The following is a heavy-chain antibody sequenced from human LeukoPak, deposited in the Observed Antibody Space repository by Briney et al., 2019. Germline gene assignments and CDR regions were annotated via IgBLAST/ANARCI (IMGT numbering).Heavy chain of an antibody. CDR1: GFTFSSFS. CDR3: AKAQTPYGILTGFDY. Sequence: RGGSLRLSCAASGFTFSSFSMSWVRQAPGKGLEWVSAIRGSGGRTYYADSVKSRFTISRENSKNTLYLQMNSLRAEDTAVYYCAKAQTPYGILTGFDYWGQGTLVTVSS. D-gene: IGHD3-9*01. J-gene: IGHJ4*02. V-gene: IGHV3-23*01. CDR2: IRGSGGRT.